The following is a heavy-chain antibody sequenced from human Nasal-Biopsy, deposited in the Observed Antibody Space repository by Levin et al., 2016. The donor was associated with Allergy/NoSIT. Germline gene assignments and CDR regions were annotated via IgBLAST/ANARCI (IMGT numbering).Heavy chain of an antibody. V-gene: IGHV3-33*01. J-gene: IGHJ3*01. CDR2: IRSDGSRP. Sequence: LSLTCAASEFTFRSYGMHWVRQAPGKGLEWVSVIRSDGSRPEYADSVNGRFTISRDNSKNTLWLQMNSLTADDTAVYYCARDDLGMSNAFDLWGPGTVVTVSS. CDR3: ARDDLGMSNAFDL. CDR1: EFTFRSYG. D-gene: IGHD7-27*01.